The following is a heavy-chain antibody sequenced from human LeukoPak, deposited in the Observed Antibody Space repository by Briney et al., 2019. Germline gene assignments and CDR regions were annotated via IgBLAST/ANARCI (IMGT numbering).Heavy chain of an antibody. J-gene: IGHJ4*02. CDR2: ISYDGSNK. Sequence: PGGSLRLSCAASGFTFSSYGMHWVRQAPGKGLEWVAVISYDGSNKYYADSVKGRFTISRDNSKNTLYLQMNSLRAEDTAVYYCAKGYSSSWYVRLWDYWGQGTLVTVSS. CDR1: GFTFSSYG. D-gene: IGHD6-13*01. V-gene: IGHV3-30*18. CDR3: AKGYSSSWYVRLWDY.